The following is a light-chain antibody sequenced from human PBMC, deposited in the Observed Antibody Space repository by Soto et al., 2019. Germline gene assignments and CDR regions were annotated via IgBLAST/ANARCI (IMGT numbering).Light chain of an antibody. CDR3: FSFTITNTHV. V-gene: IGLV2-23*01. J-gene: IGLJ1*01. CDR1: SSDFGSYKF. CDR2: ETS. Sequence: QSALTQPASVSGSPGQSVTISCTGTSSDFGSYKFVSWYQHHPGKVPKVIIYETSKRPSGVSDRFSGSKSGNTASLTISVLQAEDEADYYCFSFTITNTHVFGSGTQVTV.